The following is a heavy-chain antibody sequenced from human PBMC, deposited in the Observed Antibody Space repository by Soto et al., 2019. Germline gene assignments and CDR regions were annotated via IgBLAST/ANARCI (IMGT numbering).Heavy chain of an antibody. CDR3: VTVVVPDSWFDP. Sequence: QVQLVQSGAEVKKPGSSVKVSCKASGGTFSSYTISWVRQAPGQGLELMGRIIPILGIANYSQKFQGRVTITADKSTSTAYMELSSLRSEDTALYYCVTVVVPDSWFDPWGQGTLVTVSS. J-gene: IGHJ5*02. CDR2: IIPILGIA. V-gene: IGHV1-69*02. D-gene: IGHD2-2*01. CDR1: GGTFSSYT.